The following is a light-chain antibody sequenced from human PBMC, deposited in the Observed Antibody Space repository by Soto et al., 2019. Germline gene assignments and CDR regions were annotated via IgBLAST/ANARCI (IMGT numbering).Light chain of an antibody. Sequence: IVLTQSPGTLSSSPGERATLSCGASQTVSASYLAWYQQKPGQAPRLLIYGASRRATGIPDRFSAGGSGTDFTLTISRLEPEDFAVYYCQQYDSSPFTFGQGTKVEIK. J-gene: IGKJ2*01. CDR1: QTVSASY. V-gene: IGKV3-20*01. CDR3: QQYDSSPFT. CDR2: GAS.